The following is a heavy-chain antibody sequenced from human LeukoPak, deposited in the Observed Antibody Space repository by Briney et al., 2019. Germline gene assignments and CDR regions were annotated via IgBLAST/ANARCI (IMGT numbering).Heavy chain of an antibody. D-gene: IGHD3-10*01. CDR2: MNPNSGNT. CDR3: ARTMVRGEPINWFDP. CDR1: GYTFTSYD. J-gene: IGHJ5*02. Sequence: ASVKVSCKASGYTFTSYDINWVRQATGQGLEWMGWMNPNSGNTGNARKFQGRVTMTRNTSISTAYMELSSLRSEDTAVYYCARTMVRGEPINWFDPWGQGTLVTVSS. V-gene: IGHV1-8*01.